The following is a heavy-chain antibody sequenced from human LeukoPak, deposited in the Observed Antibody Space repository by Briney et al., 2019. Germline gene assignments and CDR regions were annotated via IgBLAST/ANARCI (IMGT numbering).Heavy chain of an antibody. Sequence: ASVKVSCKASGYTFTSYYMHWVRQAPGQGLEWMGIINPSGGSTSYAQKFQGRVTMTRDTSTSTVYMELSSLRSEDTAVYYCARDGAGLRFYNWFDPWAREPWSPSPQ. CDR1: GYTFTSYY. V-gene: IGHV1-46*01. CDR2: INPSGGST. D-gene: IGHD1-26*01. CDR3: ARDGAGLRFYNWFDP. J-gene: IGHJ5*02.